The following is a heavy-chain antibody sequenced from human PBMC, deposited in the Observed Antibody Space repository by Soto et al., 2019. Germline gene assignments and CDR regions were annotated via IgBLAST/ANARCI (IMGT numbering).Heavy chain of an antibody. CDR3: ARGPETEMATIPGYSDYGMDV. CDR2: IYSGGST. D-gene: IGHD5-12*01. Sequence: GGSLRLSCAASGFTVSSNYMSWVRQAPGKGLEWVSVIYSGGSTYYADSVKGRFTISRDNSKNTLYLQMNSLRAEDTAVYYCARGPETEMATIPGYSDYGMDVWGQGTTVTVSS. J-gene: IGHJ6*02. V-gene: IGHV3-53*01. CDR1: GFTVSSNY.